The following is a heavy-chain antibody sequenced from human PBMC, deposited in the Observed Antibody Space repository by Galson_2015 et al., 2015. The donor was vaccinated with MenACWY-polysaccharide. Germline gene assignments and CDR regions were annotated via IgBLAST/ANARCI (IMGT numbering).Heavy chain of an antibody. V-gene: IGHV3-30*02. CDR2: IRNDGRK. CDR3: ARNPSRLDIAAASH. D-gene: IGHD6-13*01. Sequence: SLRLSCAGSGFNFGGNGLHWVRQASGKGLEWVALIRNDGRKHYPDAVKGRFTISRDNSKNTLYLRMNSLRPEDTAVYYCARNPSRLDIAAASHWGQGALVSVSS. CDR1: GFNFGGNG. J-gene: IGHJ4*02.